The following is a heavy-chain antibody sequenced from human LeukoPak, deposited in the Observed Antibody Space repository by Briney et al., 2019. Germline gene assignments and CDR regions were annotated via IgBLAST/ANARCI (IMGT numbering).Heavy chain of an antibody. CDR1: GFTFSSYA. V-gene: IGHV3-23*01. CDR3: AKGMSATSGYLELEY. J-gene: IGHJ4*02. Sequence: PGGSLRLSCAASGFTFSSYAMSWGRQSPGKGLEGVSAISGSGGNTYSADSVKGRCPVSRDNSKKTLFLQMNSLRAEDTAVYYCAKGMSATSGYLELEYWGQGTLVIVSS. CDR2: ISGSGGNT. D-gene: IGHD3-22*01.